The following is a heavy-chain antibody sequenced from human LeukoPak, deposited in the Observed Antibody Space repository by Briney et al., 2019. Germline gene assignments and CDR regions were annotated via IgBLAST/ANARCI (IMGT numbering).Heavy chain of an antibody. CDR2: ISGSDGST. J-gene: IGHJ5*02. V-gene: IGHV3-23*01. D-gene: IGHD4-17*01. CDR1: GFTFSSYA. Sequence: GGSLRLSCAASGFTFSSYAMSWVRQAPGKGLEWVSAISGSDGSTYYADSVKGRFTISRDNSKNTLYLQMNSLRAEDTAVYYCAKDAGHDYGDYGGWFDPWGQGTLVTVSS. CDR3: AKDAGHDYGDYGGWFDP.